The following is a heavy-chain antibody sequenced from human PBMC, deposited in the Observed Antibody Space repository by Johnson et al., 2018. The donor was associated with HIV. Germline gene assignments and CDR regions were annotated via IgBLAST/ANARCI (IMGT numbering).Heavy chain of an antibody. D-gene: IGHD3-22*01. Sequence: VQLVESGGGVVQPGRSLRLSCAASGFTFSSYAMHWVRRAPGKGREWVAVISYDGSNKYYADSVKGRFTISRDNSKNTLYLQMNSLRAEDTAVYYCARDPSYDSSGYVTRPMGAFDIWGQGTMVTVSS. CDR1: GFTFSSYA. J-gene: IGHJ3*02. CDR2: ISYDGSNK. V-gene: IGHV3-30-3*01. CDR3: ARDPSYDSSGYVTRPMGAFDI.